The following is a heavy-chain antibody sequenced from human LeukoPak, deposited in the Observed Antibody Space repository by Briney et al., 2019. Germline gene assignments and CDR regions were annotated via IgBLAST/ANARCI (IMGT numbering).Heavy chain of an antibody. Sequence: GGSLRLSCAASGFTVSSNYMSWVRQAPGKGLEWVSVIYSGGSTYYADSVKGRFTISRDNSKNTLYLQMNSLRAEDTAVYYCARDPYSGTYGDTYYYYMDVWGKGTTVTISS. J-gene: IGHJ6*03. CDR1: GFTVSSNY. D-gene: IGHD1-26*01. V-gene: IGHV3-66*01. CDR3: ARDPYSGTYGDTYYYYMDV. CDR2: IYSGGST.